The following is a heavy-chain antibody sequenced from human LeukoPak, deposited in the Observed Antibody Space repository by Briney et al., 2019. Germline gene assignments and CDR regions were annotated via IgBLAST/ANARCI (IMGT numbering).Heavy chain of an antibody. V-gene: IGHV3-23*01. CDR1: GFTFSAAP. Sequence: GGSLRLSCAASGFTFSAAPMIWVRQVSGKGLEWVSVIYGNEREIHYADSVKGRFTISRDNSKNTLYLQMNSLRAEDTAVYYCAKGRYGGYDYDWFDPWGQGTLVTVSS. CDR3: AKGRYGGYDYDWFDP. D-gene: IGHD5-12*01. J-gene: IGHJ5*02. CDR2: IYGNEREI.